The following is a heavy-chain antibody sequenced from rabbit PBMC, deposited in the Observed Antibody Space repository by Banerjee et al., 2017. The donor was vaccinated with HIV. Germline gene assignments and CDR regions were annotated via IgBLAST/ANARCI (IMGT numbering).Heavy chain of an antibody. J-gene: IGHJ4*01. D-gene: IGHD6-1*01. CDR2: IEPVFGST. Sequence: QLEESGGGLVKPEGSLTLSCKASGFDFSSYYMSWVRQAPGKGLEWIGYIEPVFGSTGYASWVNGRFTISSHNAQNTLYLQLNSLTAADTATYFCARYYSYGYAGGTYAANLWGPGTLVTVS. CDR1: GFDFSSYY. V-gene: IGHV1S7*01. CDR3: ARYYSYGYAGGTYAANL.